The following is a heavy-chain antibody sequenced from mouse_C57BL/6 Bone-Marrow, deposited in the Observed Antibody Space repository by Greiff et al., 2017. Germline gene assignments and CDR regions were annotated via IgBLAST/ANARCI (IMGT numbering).Heavy chain of an antibody. J-gene: IGHJ1*03. V-gene: IGHV5-16*01. D-gene: IGHD2-3*01. CDR2: INYDGSST. Sequence: EVKLMESEGGLVQPGSSMKLSCTASGFTFSDYYMAWVRQVPEKGLEWVANINYDGSSTYYLDSLKSRFIISRDNAKNILYLQMSSLKSEDTATYYCARGWEGRYFDVWGTGTTVTVSS. CDR1: GFTFSDYY. CDR3: ARGWEGRYFDV.